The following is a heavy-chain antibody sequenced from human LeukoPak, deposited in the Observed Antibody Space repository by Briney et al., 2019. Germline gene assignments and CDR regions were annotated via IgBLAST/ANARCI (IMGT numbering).Heavy chain of an antibody. CDR1: GGSISSSSHY. CDR3: ARHPTKWELRLSLDY. Sequence: SETLSLTCTVSGGSISSSSHYWAWIRQSPGTGLEWIGSIYYSGSTYYNPSLKSRVTISVDTSKNQFSLKLSSVTAADTAVYYCARHPTKWELRLSLDYWGQGILVTVPS. J-gene: IGHJ4*02. D-gene: IGHD1-26*01. V-gene: IGHV4-39*01. CDR2: IYYSGST.